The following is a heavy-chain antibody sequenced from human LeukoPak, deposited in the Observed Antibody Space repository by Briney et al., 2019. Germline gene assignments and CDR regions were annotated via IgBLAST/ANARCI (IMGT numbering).Heavy chain of an antibody. J-gene: IGHJ6*03. V-gene: IGHV5-51*01. D-gene: IGHD6-19*01. Sequence: KAGESLKISCKGSGYSFTSYWIGWVRQMPGKGLEWMGIIYPGDSDTRYSPSFQGQVTISADKSISTAYLQWSSLKASDTAMYYCARHPVVAVAGTDYYYMDVWGKGTTVTVSS. CDR2: IYPGDSDT. CDR1: GYSFTSYW. CDR3: ARHPVVAVAGTDYYYMDV.